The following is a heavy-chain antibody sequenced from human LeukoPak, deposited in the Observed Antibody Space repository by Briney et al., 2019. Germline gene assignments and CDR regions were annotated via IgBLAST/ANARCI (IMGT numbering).Heavy chain of an antibody. Sequence: GGSLRLSCVASGFTFSSYGMHWVRQAPGKGREWVAVIWYDGSNKYYADSVKGRFTISRDNSKNTLYLQMNSLRAEDTAVYYCAKDPYSSGWPPDYWGQGTLATVSS. D-gene: IGHD6-19*01. CDR2: IWYDGSNK. V-gene: IGHV3-33*06. CDR1: GFTFSSYG. CDR3: AKDPYSSGWPPDY. J-gene: IGHJ4*02.